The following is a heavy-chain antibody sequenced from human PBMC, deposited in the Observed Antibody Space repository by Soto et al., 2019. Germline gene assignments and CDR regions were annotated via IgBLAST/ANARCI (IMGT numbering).Heavy chain of an antibody. CDR2: INPNSGGT. Sequence: ASLKVSCKASGYTFTGYYMHWVRQAPGQGLEWMGWINPNSGGTNYAQKFQGRVTMTRDTSISTAYMELSRLRSDDTAVYYCARDPRAREIGFLEWFQFDPWGQGTLVTVSS. D-gene: IGHD3-3*01. V-gene: IGHV1-2*02. CDR1: GYTFTGYY. J-gene: IGHJ5*02. CDR3: ARDPRAREIGFLEWFQFDP.